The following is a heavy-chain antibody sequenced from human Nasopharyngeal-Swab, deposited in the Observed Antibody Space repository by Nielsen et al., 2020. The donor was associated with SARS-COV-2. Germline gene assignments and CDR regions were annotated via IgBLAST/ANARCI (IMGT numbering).Heavy chain of an antibody. J-gene: IGHJ4*02. CDR2: IRSKANSYAT. Sequence: GESLKISCAASGFTFSSYAMSWVRQAPGEGLEWVGRIRSKANSYATAYAASVKGRFTISRDDSKNTAYLQMNSLKTEDTAVYYCTRPGGATIYWGQGTLVTVSS. CDR3: TRPGGATIY. CDR1: GFTFSSYA. V-gene: IGHV3-73*01. D-gene: IGHD1-26*01.